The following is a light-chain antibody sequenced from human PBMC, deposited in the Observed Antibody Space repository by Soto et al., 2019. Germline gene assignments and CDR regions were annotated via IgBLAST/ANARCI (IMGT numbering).Light chain of an antibody. CDR2: DAS. V-gene: IGKV3-20*01. Sequence: EIVLTQSPGTLSLSPGERATLSCRASQSVTSTYLAWYQQKPGQAPRLLMSDASSRATGIPDRFSGSGSGTDFTLTISRLEPEDCAVYYCHQYATSALTCGGGTKVEI. CDR1: QSVTSTY. J-gene: IGKJ4*01. CDR3: HQYATSALT.